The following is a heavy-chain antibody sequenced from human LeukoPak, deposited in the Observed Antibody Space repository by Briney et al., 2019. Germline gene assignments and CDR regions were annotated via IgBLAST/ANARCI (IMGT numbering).Heavy chain of an antibody. CDR2: ISPTNGAT. V-gene: IGHV1-2*02. D-gene: IGHD1-26*01. CDR1: GYSFIGNY. J-gene: IGHJ5*02. Sequence: GASVKVSCKTSGYSFIGNYIHWVRQAPGQGLEWMGWISPTNGATNYDQRFQGRITMTRDTSISTAYMELSRLRSDDTAVYYCARGGSYRNWFDPWGQGTLVTVSS. CDR3: ARGGSYRNWFDP.